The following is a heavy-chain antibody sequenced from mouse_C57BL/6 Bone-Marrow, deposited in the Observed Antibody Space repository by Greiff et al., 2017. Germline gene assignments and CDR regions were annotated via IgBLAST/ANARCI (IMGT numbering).Heavy chain of an antibody. D-gene: IGHD1-1*01. J-gene: IGHJ4*01. CDR1: GFSLTSYG. V-gene: IGHV2-6-1*01. CDR3: ARHDPLSTVVAPDAMDY. CDR2: IWSDGST. Sequence: VKLVESGPGLVAPSQSLSITCTVSGFSLTSYGVHWVRPPPGTGLEWLVVIWSDGSTNYNSALKSRLRISNDNSKSQVFLKMNSLQTDDTAMYYCARHDPLSTVVAPDAMDYWGQGTSVTVSS.